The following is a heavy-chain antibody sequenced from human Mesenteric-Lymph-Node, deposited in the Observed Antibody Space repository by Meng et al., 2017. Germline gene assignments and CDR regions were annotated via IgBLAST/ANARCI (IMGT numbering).Heavy chain of an antibody. Sequence: VQQQSACPGLLEPSYTLSLTSADSGGSISSINWLTWVRQPPGKGLEWIGEIYHSGSTNYNPSLKSRVTISVDKSKNQFSLKLSSVTAADTAVYYCARVAAAGNEWFDPWGQGTLVTVSS. CDR1: GGSISSINW. V-gene: IGHV4-4*02. CDR3: ARVAAAGNEWFDP. CDR2: IYHSGST. J-gene: IGHJ5*02. D-gene: IGHD6-13*01.